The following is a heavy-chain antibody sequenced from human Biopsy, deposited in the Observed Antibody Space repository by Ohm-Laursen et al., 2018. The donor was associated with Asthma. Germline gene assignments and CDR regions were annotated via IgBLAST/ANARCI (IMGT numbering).Heavy chain of an antibody. Sequence: ASVKVSCKTSGYTFNSAGITWVRRAPGQGLEWMGWISVYNGNTKVAQKLQDRVTMITDTSTSTAYMELRSLKSDDTAVYFCARAVDYSHYYGIDVWGQGTTVTVS. CDR3: ARAVDYSHYYGIDV. CDR2: ISVYNGNT. V-gene: IGHV1-18*01. D-gene: IGHD3-10*01. J-gene: IGHJ6*02. CDR1: GYTFNSAG.